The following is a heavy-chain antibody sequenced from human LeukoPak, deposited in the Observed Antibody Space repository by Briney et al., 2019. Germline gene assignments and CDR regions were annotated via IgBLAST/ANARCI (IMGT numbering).Heavy chain of an antibody. CDR2: IWYDGSNK. CDR3: VRELRPVVQYYFVF. Sequence: PGGPLSLPCAASVHPHSVYGMHWVRHSPGKALEGVADIWYDGSNKYYTVSEKGRLTISRDNSRNTLYLQMNSLRAEDTAVYCCVRELRPVVQYYFVFWRPGTLVSVSS. CDR1: VHPHSVYG. J-gene: IGHJ4*02. V-gene: IGHV3-33*01. D-gene: IGHD3-22*01.